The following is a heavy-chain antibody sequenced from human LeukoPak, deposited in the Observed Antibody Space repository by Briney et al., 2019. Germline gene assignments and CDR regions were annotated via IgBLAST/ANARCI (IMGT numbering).Heavy chain of an antibody. D-gene: IGHD2-8*02. V-gene: IGHV3-33*01. CDR3: ARCTGGSCVFDY. Sequence: GRSLRLSCAASGFTFSSYGMHWVRQAPGKGLEWVAVIWYDGSNKYYADSVKGRFTISRDNSKNTLYLQMNSLRAEDTAVYYCARCTGGSCVFDYWGQGTLVTVSS. CDR1: GFTFSSYG. CDR2: IWYDGSNK. J-gene: IGHJ4*02.